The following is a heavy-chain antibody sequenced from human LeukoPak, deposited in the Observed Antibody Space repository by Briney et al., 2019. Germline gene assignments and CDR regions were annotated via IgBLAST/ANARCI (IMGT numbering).Heavy chain of an antibody. V-gene: IGHV1-18*01. CDR3: ARAPVGATNSRLGV. Sequence: GASVKVSCKASGYTFTSFGITWVRQAPGQGLEWMGWISAYNGNTDYAQKLHDRVTMTTDTSTSTAYMELRSLRSDDTAVYYCARAPVGATNSRLGVWGQGTTVTVSS. CDR2: ISAYNGNT. CDR1: GYTFTSFG. J-gene: IGHJ6*02. D-gene: IGHD1-26*01.